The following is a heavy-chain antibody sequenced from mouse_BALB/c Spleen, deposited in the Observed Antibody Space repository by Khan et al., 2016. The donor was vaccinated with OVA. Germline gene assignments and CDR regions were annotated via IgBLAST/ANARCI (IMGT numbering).Heavy chain of an antibody. Sequence: QVQLKVSGPGLVAPSQSLSITCTVSGFSLSNYGIHWVRQPPGKGLEWLGVIWTGGITNYNSALMSRLSISKDNSKSQVFLKMNRLQTDDTAIYYCARSYDYDVGGFAYWGQGTLVTVSA. J-gene: IGHJ3*01. D-gene: IGHD2-4*01. V-gene: IGHV2-9*02. CDR2: IWTGGIT. CDR3: ARSYDYDVGGFAY. CDR1: GFSLSNYG.